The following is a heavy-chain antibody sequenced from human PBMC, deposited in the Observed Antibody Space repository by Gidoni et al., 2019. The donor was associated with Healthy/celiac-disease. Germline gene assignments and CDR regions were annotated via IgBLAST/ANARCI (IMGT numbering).Heavy chain of an antibody. V-gene: IGHV1-69*01. CDR2: IIPIFVTA. D-gene: IGHD2-15*01. J-gene: IGHJ4*02. CDR1: GGTFSSYA. Sequence: QVQLVQSGAEVKKPGSSVKVSCKASGGTFSSYAISCVRQAPGQGLEWMGGIIPIFVTANYAQKFQGRVTITADESTSTAYMELSSLRSEDTAVYYCASASFVVAATGYFDYWGQGTLVTVSS. CDR3: ASASFVVAATGYFDY.